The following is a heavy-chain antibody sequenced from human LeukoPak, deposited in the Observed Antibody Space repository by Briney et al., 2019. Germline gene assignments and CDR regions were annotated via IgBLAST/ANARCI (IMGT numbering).Heavy chain of an antibody. D-gene: IGHD5-12*01. CDR3: ARAMRSGYDY. CDR1: GFTFSSFG. J-gene: IGHJ4*02. Sequence: GGSLRLSCVASGFTFSSFGMNWVRQAPGKGLEWVSYISSSSDSIYYADSVKGRFTISRDNAENSLYLQMNSLRDEGTAVYHCARAMRSGYDYWGQGTLVTVSS. V-gene: IGHV3-48*02. CDR2: ISSSSDSI.